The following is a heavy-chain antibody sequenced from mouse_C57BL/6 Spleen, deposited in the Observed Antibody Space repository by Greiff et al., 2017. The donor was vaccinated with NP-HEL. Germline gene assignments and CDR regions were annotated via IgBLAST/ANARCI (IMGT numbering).Heavy chain of an antibody. J-gene: IGHJ2*01. D-gene: IGHD1-1*01. Sequence: VQLQQSGPELVKPGASVKISCKASGYAFSSSWMNWVKQRPGKGLEWIGRIYPGDGDTNYNGKFKGKATLTADKSSSTAYMQLSSLTSEDSAVYFCARVSYYRSSNYYFDYWGQGTTLTVSS. CDR3: ARVSYYRSSNYYFDY. CDR2: IYPGDGDT. V-gene: IGHV1-82*01. CDR1: GYAFSSSW.